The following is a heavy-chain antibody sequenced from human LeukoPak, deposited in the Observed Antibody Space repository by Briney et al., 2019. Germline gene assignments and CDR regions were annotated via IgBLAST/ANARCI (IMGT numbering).Heavy chain of an antibody. J-gene: IGHJ3*02. Sequence: SETLSLTCAVSGGSISSGGYSWSWIRQPPGKGLEWIGYIYHSGSTHYNPSLKSRVTISVDRSKNQFSLKLSSVTAADTAVYYCARGGSTSWRGDAFDIWGQGTMVTVSS. CDR1: GGSISSGGYS. CDR3: ARGGSTSWRGDAFDI. V-gene: IGHV4-30-2*01. D-gene: IGHD2-2*01. CDR2: IYHSGST.